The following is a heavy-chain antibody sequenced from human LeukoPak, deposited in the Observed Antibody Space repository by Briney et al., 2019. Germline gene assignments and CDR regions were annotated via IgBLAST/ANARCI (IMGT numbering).Heavy chain of an antibody. CDR3: ARHGLLAADYYYYYYMDV. D-gene: IGHD6-13*01. V-gene: IGHV4-4*09. CDR1: GGSISSYY. CDR2: IYTSGST. J-gene: IGHJ6*03. Sequence: SETLSLTCTVSGGSISSYYWSWIRQPPGKGLEWIEYIYTSGSTNYNPSLKSRVTISVDTSKNQFSLKLSSVTAADTAVYYCARHGLLAADYYYYYYMDVWGKGTTVTVSS.